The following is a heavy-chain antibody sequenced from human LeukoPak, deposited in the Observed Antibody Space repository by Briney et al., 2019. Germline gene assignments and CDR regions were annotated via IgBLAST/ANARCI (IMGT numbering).Heavy chain of an antibody. J-gene: IGHJ6*02. CDR2: IYTGGST. CDR3: SRDPAMTSGYGMDV. CDR1: GFTVSSSF. Sequence: GGSLRLSCAAPGFTVSSSFMSWVRQAPGKGLEWVSVIYTGGSTYCADSVKGRFTISRDDSKNMVYLQMNSLRAEDTAVYFCSRDPAMTSGYGMDVWGQGTTVTVSS. V-gene: IGHV3-66*01. D-gene: IGHD4-11*01.